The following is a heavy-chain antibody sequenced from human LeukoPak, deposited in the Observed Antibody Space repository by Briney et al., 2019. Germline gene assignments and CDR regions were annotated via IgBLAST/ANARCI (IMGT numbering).Heavy chain of an antibody. Sequence: ASETLSLTCTVSGGSISFYYWSWIRQPAGKGLEWIGRIYTSGSTNYNPSLKSRVTISVDTSKNQFSLNLTSVTAADTAVYYCARLPGSSGWTESDYWGQGILVTVSS. D-gene: IGHD6-19*01. CDR2: IYTSGST. CDR3: ARLPGSSGWTESDY. V-gene: IGHV4-4*07. J-gene: IGHJ4*02. CDR1: GGSISFYY.